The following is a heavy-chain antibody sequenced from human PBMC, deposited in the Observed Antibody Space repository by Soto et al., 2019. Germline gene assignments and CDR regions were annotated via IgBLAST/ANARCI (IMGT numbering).Heavy chain of an antibody. CDR2: IYYSGSA. V-gene: IGHV4-31*03. Sequence: SETLSLTCTVSGGSISSGGYYWSWIRQHPGKGLEWIGYIYYSGSAYYNPSLKSRVTISVDTSKNQFSLKLSSVTAADTAVYYCARGHFITMARADAFDIWGQGTMVTVSS. J-gene: IGHJ3*02. D-gene: IGHD3-10*01. CDR1: GGSISSGGYY. CDR3: ARGHFITMARADAFDI.